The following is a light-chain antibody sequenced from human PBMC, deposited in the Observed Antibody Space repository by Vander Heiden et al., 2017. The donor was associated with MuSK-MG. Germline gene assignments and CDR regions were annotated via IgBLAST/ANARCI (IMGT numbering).Light chain of an antibody. CDR2: SNN. CDR1: SSNIGSNT. CDR3: AAWDDSLNGLV. Sequence: SVLTQPPSASGPPGQRVTTPCSGTSSNIGSNTVNWYQQLPGTAPKLLIYSNNQRPSGVPDRFSGSKSGTSASLAISGLQSEDEADYYCAAWDDSLNGLVFGGGTKLTVL. V-gene: IGLV1-44*01. J-gene: IGLJ3*02.